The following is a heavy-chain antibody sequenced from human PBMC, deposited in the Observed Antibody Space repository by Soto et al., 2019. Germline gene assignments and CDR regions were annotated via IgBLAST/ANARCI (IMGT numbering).Heavy chain of an antibody. CDR2: FSGSGGST. Sequence: EVQLLESGGDLVQPGGSLRVSCAASGFTFSSYAMSWVRQAPGKGLEWVSAFSGSGGSTYYADSVRGRFTISRDNSKSTLYLQMNTLRAEDTAIYYCAKYSRVVPSALNWYFDLWGRGTLVTVSS. J-gene: IGHJ2*01. CDR3: AKYSRVVPSALNWYFDL. V-gene: IGHV3-23*01. CDR1: GFTFSSYA. D-gene: IGHD2-2*01.